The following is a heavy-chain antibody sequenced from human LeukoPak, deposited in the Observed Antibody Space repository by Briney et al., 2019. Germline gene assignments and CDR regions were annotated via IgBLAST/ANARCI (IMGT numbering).Heavy chain of an antibody. CDR1: GYTFTSYG. CDR2: FDPEDGET. CDR3: ATGNAIVGAITY. Sequence: GASVKVSCKASGYTFTSYGISWVRQAPGQGLEWMGGFDPEDGETIYAQKFQGRVTMTEDTSTDTAYMELSSLRSEDTAVYYCATGNAIVGAITYWGQGTLVTVSS. V-gene: IGHV1-24*01. D-gene: IGHD1-26*01. J-gene: IGHJ4*02.